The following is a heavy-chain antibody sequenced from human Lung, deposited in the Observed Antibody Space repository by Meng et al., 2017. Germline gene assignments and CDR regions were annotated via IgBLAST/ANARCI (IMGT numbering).Heavy chain of an antibody. CDR2: IRGDGGSI. CDR3: ARESGYFEY. J-gene: IGHJ4*02. Sequence: VQLVEPGGGLVQPGGFWRLSCAASGFTFRSYWMHWVRQAPGKGLVWVSRIRGDGGSIVYADSVKGRFTISRDNAKNTLFLQMNSLRAEDTAVYYCARESGYFEYWGQGILVTVSS. CDR1: GFTFRSYW. V-gene: IGHV3-74*03.